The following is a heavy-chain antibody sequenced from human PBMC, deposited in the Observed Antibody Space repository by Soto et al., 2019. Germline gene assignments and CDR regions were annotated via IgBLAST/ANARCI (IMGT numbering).Heavy chain of an antibody. J-gene: IGHJ6*02. CDR3: ARKDSGAYGMDV. V-gene: IGHV4-31*03. CDR2: IYYSGST. Sequence: QVQLQESGPGLVKPSQTLSLTCTVSGGSISSAGYYWNWIRQHLGKGLEWIGYIYYSGSTFYNPSLKSRITISVDTSKNQFSLKLSSVTAADTAVYYCARKDSGAYGMDVWGQGTTVTVSS. CDR1: GGSISSAGYY.